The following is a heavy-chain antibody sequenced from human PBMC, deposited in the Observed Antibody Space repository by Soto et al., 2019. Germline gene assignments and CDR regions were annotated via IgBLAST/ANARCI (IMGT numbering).Heavy chain of an antibody. CDR3: VHSRCGGDCLQSYPSHYYYGMDV. Sequence: QITLKESGPTLVKPTQTLTLTCTFSGFSLSTSGVGVGWIRQPPGKALEWLALIYWDNDKRYSPSLQSRLTITKDTSKNQVVLTMSSMDPVDTATYYCVHSRCGGDCLQSYPSHYYYGMDVWGQGTTVTVSS. CDR2: IYWDNDK. D-gene: IGHD2-21*02. V-gene: IGHV2-5*02. J-gene: IGHJ6*02. CDR1: GFSLSTSGVG.